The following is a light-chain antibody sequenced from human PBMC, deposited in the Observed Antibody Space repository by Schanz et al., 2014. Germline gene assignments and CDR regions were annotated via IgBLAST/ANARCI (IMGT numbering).Light chain of an antibody. Sequence: DIQMTQSPSTLSASVGDRVTFTCRVSQSITTWLAWYQQKPGKAPNLLIYDASSLESGVPSRFSGSGSGTEFTLTISSLRPEDSATYYCQQGNGFLWTFGQGTKVEIK. J-gene: IGKJ1*01. CDR2: DAS. CDR1: QSITTW. CDR3: QQGNGFLWT. V-gene: IGKV1-5*01.